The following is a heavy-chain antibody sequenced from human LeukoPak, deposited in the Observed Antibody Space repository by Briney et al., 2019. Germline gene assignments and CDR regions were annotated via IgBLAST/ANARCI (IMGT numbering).Heavy chain of an antibody. Sequence: GGSLRLSCAASGFTFSSYWMHWVRQAPGKGLVWVSRINTDGSSTSYADSVKGRFTISRDNAKNMLYLQMNSLRAEDTAVYYCARDRDSSGWSGGFDYWGQGTLVTVSS. CDR2: INTDGSST. CDR1: GFTFSSYW. V-gene: IGHV3-74*01. J-gene: IGHJ4*02. CDR3: ARDRDSSGWSGGFDY. D-gene: IGHD6-19*01.